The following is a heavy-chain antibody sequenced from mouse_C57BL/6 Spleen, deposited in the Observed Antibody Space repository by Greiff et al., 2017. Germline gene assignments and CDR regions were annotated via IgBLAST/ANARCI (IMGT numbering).Heavy chain of an antibody. CDR1: GYAFSSSW. Sequence: VKLMESGPELVKPGASVKISCKASGYAFSSSWMNWVKQRPGKGLEWIGRIYPGDGDTNYNGKFKGKATLTADKSSSTAYMQLSSLTSEDSAVYFCARRATVVDWYFDVWGTGTTVTVSS. V-gene: IGHV1-82*01. CDR3: ARRATVVDWYFDV. CDR2: IYPGDGDT. D-gene: IGHD1-1*01. J-gene: IGHJ1*03.